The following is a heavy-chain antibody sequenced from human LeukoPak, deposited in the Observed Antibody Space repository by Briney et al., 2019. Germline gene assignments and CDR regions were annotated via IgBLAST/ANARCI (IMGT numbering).Heavy chain of an antibody. J-gene: IGHJ4*02. CDR2: INPSGGST. Sequence: ASVKVSCKASGYTFTSYYMHWVRQAPGQGLEWMGIINPSGGSTSYADSVRGRFTISRDNSKNTLYLQMNSLRAEDTAVYYCARIAVRYYFDYWGQGTLVTVSS. CDR3: ARIAVRYYFDY. CDR1: GYTFTSYY. D-gene: IGHD6-19*01. V-gene: IGHV1-46*04.